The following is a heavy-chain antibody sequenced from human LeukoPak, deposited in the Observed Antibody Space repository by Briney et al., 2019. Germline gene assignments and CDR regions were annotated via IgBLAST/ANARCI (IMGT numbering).Heavy chain of an antibody. D-gene: IGHD6-13*01. CDR3: ARDSGASSSSWFDPHHYGMDV. Sequence: PGGSLRLSCAASGFTFSSYSMNWVRQAPGKGLEWVSYISSSSSTIYYADSVKGRFTISRDNAKNSLYLQMNSLRDEDTAVYYCARDSGASSSSWFDPHHYGMDVWGQGTTVTVSS. J-gene: IGHJ6*02. CDR2: ISSSSSTI. CDR1: GFTFSSYS. V-gene: IGHV3-48*02.